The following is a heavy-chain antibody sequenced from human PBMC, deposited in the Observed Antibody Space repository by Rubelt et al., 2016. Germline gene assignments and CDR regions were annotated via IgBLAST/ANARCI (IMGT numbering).Heavy chain of an antibody. CDR2: ISYIGTA. Sequence: QVQLQESGPGLVKPSETLSLTCTVSGGSISGGGYYWSWIRHLPGKGLEWIGYISYIGTAYYSPSLKSRATISVDTSKNQFSLKLSSVTAADTAVYYCARNDHYDSRWGQGTLVTVSS. CDR3: ARNDHYDSR. J-gene: IGHJ4*02. CDR1: GGSISGGGYY. V-gene: IGHV4-30-4*08. D-gene: IGHD3-22*01.